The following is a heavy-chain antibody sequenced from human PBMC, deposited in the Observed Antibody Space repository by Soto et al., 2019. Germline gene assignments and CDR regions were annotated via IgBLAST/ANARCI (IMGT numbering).Heavy chain of an antibody. V-gene: IGHV1-69*06. J-gene: IGHJ5*02. CDR2: IIPIFGTA. D-gene: IGHD3-3*01. Sequence: QVQLVQSGAEVKKPGSSVKVSCKASGGTFSSYAISWVRQAPGQGLEWMGGIIPIFGTANYAQKFQGRVTITADKSPSTAYMELSSLRSEDTAVYYCARDRFWSGYSLCWFDPWGQGTLVTVSS. CDR3: ARDRFWSGYSLCWFDP. CDR1: GGTFSSYA.